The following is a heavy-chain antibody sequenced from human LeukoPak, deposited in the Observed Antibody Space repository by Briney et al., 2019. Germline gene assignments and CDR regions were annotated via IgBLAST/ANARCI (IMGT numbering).Heavy chain of an antibody. V-gene: IGHV1-2*02. D-gene: IGHD5-18*01. CDR1: VYTFNDYF. Sequence: ASVKASCTPSVYTFNDYFMHWVGQAPGQGLEWMGWINPNSGATNSAQKFQGRVTMTSDTSISTAYMELRSLTSDDTAAYYCATLREHNYGYYWGQGTLVTVSS. CDR3: ATLREHNYGYY. CDR2: INPNSGAT. J-gene: IGHJ4*02.